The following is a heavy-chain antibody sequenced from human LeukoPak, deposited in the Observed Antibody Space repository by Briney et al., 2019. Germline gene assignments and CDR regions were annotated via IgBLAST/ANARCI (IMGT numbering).Heavy chain of an antibody. CDR2: ISSSGSAM. CDR3: ARGPDYGSGRPSPAYYYGMDV. Sequence: GGSLRLSCAASAFTFSDYYMSWIRKAPGKGLEWVSYISSSGSAMYYSDSVKGRFTISRDNSKTSLFLQMNSLRAEDTAVYYCARGPDYGSGRPSPAYYYGMDVWGQGTTVTVSS. J-gene: IGHJ6*02. D-gene: IGHD3-10*01. V-gene: IGHV3-11*01. CDR1: AFTFSDYY.